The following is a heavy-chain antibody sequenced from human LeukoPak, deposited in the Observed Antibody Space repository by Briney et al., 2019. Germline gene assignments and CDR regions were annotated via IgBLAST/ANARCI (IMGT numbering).Heavy chain of an antibody. Sequence: GGSLRLSCAASGFTFSSYAMHWVRQAPGKGLEWVAVISYDGSNKYYADSVKGRFTISRDNSKNTPYLQMNSLRAEDTAVYYCARVTRFGAFDIWGQGTMVTVSS. D-gene: IGHD5-18*01. V-gene: IGHV3-30*04. CDR3: ARVTRFGAFDI. J-gene: IGHJ3*02. CDR2: ISYDGSNK. CDR1: GFTFSSYA.